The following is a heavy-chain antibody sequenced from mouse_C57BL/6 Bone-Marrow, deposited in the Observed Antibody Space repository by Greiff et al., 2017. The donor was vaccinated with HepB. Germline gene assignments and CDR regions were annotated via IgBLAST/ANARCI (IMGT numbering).Heavy chain of an antibody. J-gene: IGHJ1*03. D-gene: IGHD1-1*01. Sequence: VQLQESGAELARPGASVKLSCKASGYTFTSYGISWVKQRTGQGLEWIGEIYPRSGNTYYNEKFKGKATLTADKSSSTAYMELRSLTSEDSAVYFCARPLYGGGYFDVWGTGTTVTVSS. V-gene: IGHV1-81*01. CDR2: IYPRSGNT. CDR1: GYTFTSYG. CDR3: ARPLYGGGYFDV.